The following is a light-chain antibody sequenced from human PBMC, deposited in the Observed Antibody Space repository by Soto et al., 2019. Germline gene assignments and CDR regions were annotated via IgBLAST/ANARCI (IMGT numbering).Light chain of an antibody. CDR2: GAC. J-gene: IGKJ2*01. CDR3: QLYGSSSYT. V-gene: IGKV3-20*01. CDR1: QSVSSSY. Sequence: EIVLTQSPGTLSLSPGERATLSCRASQSVSSSYLAWYQQKPGQAPRLLIYGACSRATGIPDRFSGSGSGTDFNLTISRLEPEDFAVYYCQLYGSSSYTFGQGTKLEIK.